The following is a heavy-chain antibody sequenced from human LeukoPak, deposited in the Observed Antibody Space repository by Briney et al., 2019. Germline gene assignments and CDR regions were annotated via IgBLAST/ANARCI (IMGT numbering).Heavy chain of an antibody. Sequence: GGSLRLSRAASGFTFSSYAMSWVRQAPGKGLEWVSAISGSGGSTYYADSVKGRFTISRDNSKNTLYLQMNSLRAEDTAVYYCAKCRYYYGSGSYRDYWGQGTLVTVSS. J-gene: IGHJ4*02. D-gene: IGHD3-10*01. V-gene: IGHV3-23*01. CDR1: GFTFSSYA. CDR3: AKCRYYYGSGSYRDY. CDR2: ISGSGGST.